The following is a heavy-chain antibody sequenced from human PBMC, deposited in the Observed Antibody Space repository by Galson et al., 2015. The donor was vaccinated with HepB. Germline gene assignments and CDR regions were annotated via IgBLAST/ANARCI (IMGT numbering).Heavy chain of an antibody. D-gene: IGHD3-16*01. Sequence: SVKVSCKASGYTFTSYAMNWVRQAPGQGLEWMGWINTNTGNPTYAQGFTGRFVFSLDTSVSTAYPQISSLKAEDTAVYYCARDPPPPTYYDYIWGSSPLGPSGFDYWGQGTLVTVSS. CDR3: ARDPPPPTYYDYIWGSSPLGPSGFDY. CDR1: GYTFTSYA. V-gene: IGHV7-4-1*02. J-gene: IGHJ4*02. CDR2: INTNTGNP.